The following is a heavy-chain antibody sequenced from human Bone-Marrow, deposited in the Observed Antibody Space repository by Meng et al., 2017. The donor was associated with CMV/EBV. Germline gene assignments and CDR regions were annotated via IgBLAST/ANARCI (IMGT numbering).Heavy chain of an antibody. CDR2: IYYSGST. Sequence: SETLSLTCAVYGGSFSGYYWGWIRQPPGKGLEWIGSIYYSGSTYYNPSLKSRVTISVDTSKNQFSLKLSSVTAADTAVYYCARGSTSRVAQLLLDWFDPWGQGTLVIVSS. CDR1: GGSFSGYY. V-gene: IGHV4-34*01. CDR3: ARGSTSRVAQLLLDWFDP. D-gene: IGHD2-2*01. J-gene: IGHJ5*02.